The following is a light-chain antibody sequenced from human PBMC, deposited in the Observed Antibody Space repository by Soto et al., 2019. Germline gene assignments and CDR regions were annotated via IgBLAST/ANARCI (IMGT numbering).Light chain of an antibody. V-gene: IGLV1-51*02. Sequence: QSVLTQPSSVSVAPGQKVTISCSGSGSNTGKNYVSWYQQLPGTAPKLLIYEDSRRPSGIPDRFSGSKSGTSATLGITGLQTGDEAVYYCGSWDSSLSAVVFGTGTKVTVL. J-gene: IGLJ1*01. CDR1: GSNTGKNY. CDR2: EDS. CDR3: GSWDSSLSAVV.